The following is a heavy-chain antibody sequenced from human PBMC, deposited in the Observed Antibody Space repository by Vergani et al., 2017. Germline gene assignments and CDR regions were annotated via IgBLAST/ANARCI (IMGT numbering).Heavy chain of an antibody. Sequence: EVQLVESGGGLVQPGGSLKLSCAASGFTFSGSAMHWVRQASGKGLEWVGRIRSKANSYATAYAASVKGRFTISRDNAKNSLYLQMNSLRAEDTALYYCARVRDTAMVGAFDIWGQGTMVTVSS. CDR3: ARVRDTAMVGAFDI. CDR2: IRSKANSYAT. CDR1: GFTFSGSA. V-gene: IGHV3-73*02. J-gene: IGHJ3*02. D-gene: IGHD5-18*01.